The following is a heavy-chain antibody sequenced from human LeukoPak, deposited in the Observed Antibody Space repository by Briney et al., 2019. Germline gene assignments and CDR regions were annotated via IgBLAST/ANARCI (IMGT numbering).Heavy chain of an antibody. CDR2: INPTGST. V-gene: IGHV4-34*01. Sequence: SETLSLTCAVYGGSFTDLCWSWIRQPPGKGLEWIGEINPTGSTNYNPSLKSRVTISLDASKNQVSLELNSVTAADTAVYYCARGGGDYWYFDLWGRGTLVTVSS. CDR3: ARGGGDYWYFDL. CDR1: GGSFTDLC. J-gene: IGHJ2*01. D-gene: IGHD2-21*01.